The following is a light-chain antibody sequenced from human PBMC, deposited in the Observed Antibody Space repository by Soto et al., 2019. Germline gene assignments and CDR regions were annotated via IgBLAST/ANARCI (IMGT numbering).Light chain of an antibody. V-gene: IGLV2-14*01. CDR1: SSDVGGYNS. CDR2: DVS. CDR3: SSYTSSSTPWV. Sequence: QSALTQPASVSGSPGQSITISCTGTSSDVGGYNSVSWYQQHPGKATKLMIYDVSNRPSGVSSRFSGSKSGNTASLTISGLQAEDEADYYCSSYTSSSTPWVFGGGTKLTVL. J-gene: IGLJ2*01.